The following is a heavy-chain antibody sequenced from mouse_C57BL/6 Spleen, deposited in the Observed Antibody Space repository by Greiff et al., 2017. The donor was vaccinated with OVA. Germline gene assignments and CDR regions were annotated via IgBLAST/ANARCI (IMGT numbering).Heavy chain of an antibody. Sequence: EVQLVESGGGLVQPGGSLKLSCAASGFTFSDYYMYWVRQTPEKRLEWVAYISNGGGSTYYPDTVKGRFTISRDNAKNTLYLQMSRLKSEDTAMYCCAREGIYYGNFAYWGQGTLVTVSA. CDR3: AREGIYYGNFAY. V-gene: IGHV5-12*01. D-gene: IGHD2-1*01. CDR2: ISNGGGST. J-gene: IGHJ3*01. CDR1: GFTFSDYY.